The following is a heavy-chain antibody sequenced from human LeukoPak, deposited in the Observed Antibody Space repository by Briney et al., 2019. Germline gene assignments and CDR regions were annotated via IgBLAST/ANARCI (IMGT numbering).Heavy chain of an antibody. CDR3: VRDPPQWEFTLDY. J-gene: IGHJ4*02. V-gene: IGHV3-74*01. Sequence: GGSLRLSCAASGNYWMHWVRQAPGKGLVWVSHINSDGSWTSYADSVKGRFTISKDNAKNTVYLQMSSLRAEDTAVYYCVRDPPQWEFTLDYWGQGTLVTVSS. CDR2: INSDGSWT. CDR1: GNYW. D-gene: IGHD1-26*01.